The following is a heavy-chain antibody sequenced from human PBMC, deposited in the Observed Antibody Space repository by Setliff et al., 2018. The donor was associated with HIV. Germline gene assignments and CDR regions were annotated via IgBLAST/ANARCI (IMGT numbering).Heavy chain of an antibody. V-gene: IGHV4-4*07. CDR3: ARSLIVPAALGDYFDY. Sequence: SETLCLTCTVSGGTISSYYWSWIRQPAGKGLEWSGRIYTSGSTNYNPSLKSRVTMSVDTSKNQFSLKLSSVTAADTAVYYCARSLIVPAALGDYFDYWGQGTLVTVSS. CDR2: IYTSGST. J-gene: IGHJ4*02. D-gene: IGHD2-2*01. CDR1: GGTISSYY.